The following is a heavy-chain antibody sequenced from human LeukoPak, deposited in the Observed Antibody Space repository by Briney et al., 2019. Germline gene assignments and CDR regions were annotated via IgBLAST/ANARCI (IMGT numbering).Heavy chain of an antibody. CDR2: INHSGST. J-gene: IGHJ4*02. D-gene: IGHD3-22*01. Sequence: PSETLSLTCAVYGGSFSGYYWSWIRQPPGKGREWIGEINHSGSTNYNPSLKSRVTISVDTSKNQISLKLSSVTAADTAVYYCAMTYYYDSSLHYFDYWGQGTLVTVSS. V-gene: IGHV4-34*01. CDR3: AMTYYYDSSLHYFDY. CDR1: GGSFSGYY.